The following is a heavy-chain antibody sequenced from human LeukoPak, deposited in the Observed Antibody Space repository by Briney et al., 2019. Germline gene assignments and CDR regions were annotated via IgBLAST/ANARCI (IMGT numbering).Heavy chain of an antibody. Sequence: GGSLRLSCAASGFTFSSYWMSWVRQAPGKGLEWVANIKQDGSEKYYVDSVKGRFTISRDNAKNSLYLQMNSLRAEDTAVYYCARDLAGTFLNSIPLDYWGQGTLVTVSS. CDR3: ARDLAGTFLNSIPLDY. CDR2: IKQDGSEK. V-gene: IGHV3-7*01. J-gene: IGHJ4*02. D-gene: IGHD6-13*01. CDR1: GFTFSSYW.